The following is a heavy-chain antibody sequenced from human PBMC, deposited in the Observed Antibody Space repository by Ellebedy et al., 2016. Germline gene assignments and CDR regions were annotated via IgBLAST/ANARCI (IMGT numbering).Heavy chain of an antibody. CDR3: ARRGTYCSVANCYVYFDY. Sequence: ASVKVSCKASGYSFTGYFLNWVRQAPGQGLEWMGWINPNSGAKKSSQKFRGRGTMTRDMSISTAYMELNTLRSDDTAVNYCARRGTYCSVANCYVYFDYWGQGTLVTVSS. V-gene: IGHV1-2*02. J-gene: IGHJ4*02. CDR1: GYSFTGYF. CDR2: INPNSGAK. D-gene: IGHD2-15*01.